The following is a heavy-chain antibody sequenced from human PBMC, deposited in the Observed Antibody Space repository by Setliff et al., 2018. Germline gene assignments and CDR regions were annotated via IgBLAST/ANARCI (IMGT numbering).Heavy chain of an antibody. V-gene: IGHV5-51*01. D-gene: IGHD2-2*02. Sequence: GESLKISCQGSGYTFTSYWIGWVRQMPGKGLEWMGILKPGDSGIRYSPSFQGQVTISVDRSRVTAYLQWDSLKASDAATYYCARLAVRNTVYYYFTDVWGKGTSVTVSS. CDR1: GYTFTSYW. CDR3: ARLAVRNTVYYYFTDV. CDR2: LKPGDSGI. J-gene: IGHJ6*03.